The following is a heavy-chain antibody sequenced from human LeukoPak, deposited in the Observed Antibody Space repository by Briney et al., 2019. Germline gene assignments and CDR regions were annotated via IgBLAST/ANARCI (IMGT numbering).Heavy chain of an antibody. CDR2: IKQDGSEK. V-gene: IGHV3-7*01. CDR1: GFTFSSYW. D-gene: IGHD2-15*01. Sequence: GGSLRLSCAASGFTFSSYWMSWVRQAPGKGLEWVANIKQDGSEKYYVDSVKGRITISRDNAKNSLYLQMNSLRAEDTAVNYCARVGRIWAHGDYWGQGTLVTVSS. CDR3: ARVGRIWAHGDY. J-gene: IGHJ4*02.